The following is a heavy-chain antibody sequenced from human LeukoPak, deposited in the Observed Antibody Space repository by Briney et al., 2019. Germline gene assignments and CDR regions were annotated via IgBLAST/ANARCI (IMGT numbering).Heavy chain of an antibody. D-gene: IGHD3-3*01. CDR1: GGSITSRSYY. CDR3: ASAGGTIFGVEYYYYGMDV. J-gene: IGHJ6*02. Sequence: SEILSLTCTVSGGSITSRSYYWGWIRQPPGRGLEWIGSIYHLGSVRYNPSLKNRVTISVDTSMNQFSLNLSSVTAADTAVYYCASAGGTIFGVEYYYYGMDVWGQGTTVTVSS. V-gene: IGHV4-39*01. CDR2: IYHLGSV.